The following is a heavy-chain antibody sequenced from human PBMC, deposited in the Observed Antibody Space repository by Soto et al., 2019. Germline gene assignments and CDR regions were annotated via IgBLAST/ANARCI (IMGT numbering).Heavy chain of an antibody. Sequence: SQTLSLTCAISGDSVSSNSAAWNWIRQSPSRGLEWLGRTYYRSKWYNDYAVSVKSRITINPDTSKNQFSLQLNSVTPEDTAVYYCARDRSLNWGGSNWFDPWGQGTLVTVSS. CDR2: TYYRSKWYN. CDR3: ARDRSLNWGGSNWFDP. CDR1: GDSVSSNSAA. D-gene: IGHD7-27*01. J-gene: IGHJ5*02. V-gene: IGHV6-1*01.